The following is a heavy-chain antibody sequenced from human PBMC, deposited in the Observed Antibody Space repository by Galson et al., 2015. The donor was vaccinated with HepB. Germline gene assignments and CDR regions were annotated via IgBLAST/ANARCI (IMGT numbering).Heavy chain of an antibody. CDR2: ISTSGDNT. CDR3: ATLNILVRAAGPSGGD. V-gene: IGHV3-23*01. J-gene: IGHJ4*03. Sequence: SLRLSCAASGFTFTSYAMSWVRQAPGKGLEWVSIISTSGDNTYYTDSVKGRFTISRDNSKNTLYLQMNSLRAEDTALYYCATLNILVRAAGPSGGDWGHGTLVSVSS. D-gene: IGHD2/OR15-2a*01. CDR1: GFTFTSYA.